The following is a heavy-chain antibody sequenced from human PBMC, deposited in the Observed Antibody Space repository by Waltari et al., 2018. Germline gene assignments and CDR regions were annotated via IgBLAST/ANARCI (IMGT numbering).Heavy chain of an antibody. CDR1: GFAFSSYW. CDR3: SRSPAGYSRSDY. CDR2: IDEDGGGT. D-gene: IGHD5-18*01. V-gene: IGHV3-74*01. J-gene: IGHJ4*02. Sequence: EVRLEESGGGLVQPGGSLRLSCAASGFAFSSYWMHGVRQAPGKGLVWVSRIDEDGGGTTYADSVMGRFTISRDNAKNTVYLEMNSLRAEDTAVYYCSRSPAGYSRSDYWGQGTLVTVSS.